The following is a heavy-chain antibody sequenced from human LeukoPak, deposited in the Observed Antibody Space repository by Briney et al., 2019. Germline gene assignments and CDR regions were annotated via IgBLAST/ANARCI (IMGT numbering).Heavy chain of an antibody. J-gene: IGHJ6*02. CDR1: GYTFTSYH. CDR2: ISAYNGNT. D-gene: IGHD4-17*01. V-gene: IGHV1-18*04. CDR3: ARDHADYRYYYYGMDV. Sequence: ASVKVSCKASGYTFTSYHMHWVRQAPGQGLEWMGWISAYNGNTKYAQNLQGRVTMTTDTSTSTAYMELRSLRSDDTAVYYCARDHADYRYYYYGMDVWGQGTTVTVSS.